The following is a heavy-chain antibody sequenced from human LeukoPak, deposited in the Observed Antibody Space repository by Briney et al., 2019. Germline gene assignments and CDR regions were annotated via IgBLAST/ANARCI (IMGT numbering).Heavy chain of an antibody. CDR2: IKQDGSEK. V-gene: IGHV3-7*01. D-gene: IGHD3-10*01. CDR1: GFTFSSYW. J-gene: IGHJ5*02. Sequence: GGSLRLSCAASGFTFSSYWMSWVRQAPGKGLEWVANIKQDGSEKYYVDSVKGRFTISRDNAKNSQYLQMNSLRAEDTAVYYCARTIPYYGTGDWFDPWGQGTLVTVSS. CDR3: ARTIPYYGTGDWFDP.